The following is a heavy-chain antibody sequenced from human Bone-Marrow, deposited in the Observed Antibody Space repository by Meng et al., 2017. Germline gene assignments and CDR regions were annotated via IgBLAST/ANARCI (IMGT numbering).Heavy chain of an antibody. CDR2: IIPIFGTA. V-gene: IGHV1-69*13. Sequence: SVKVSCKASGGTFSSYAISWVRQAPGQGREWMGGIIPIFGTANYAQKFQGRVTITADESTSTAYMELSSLRSEDTAVYYCARDTGFRSITMVRGVIVDYYYGMDVWGQGTTVTVSS. J-gene: IGHJ6*02. CDR3: ARDTGFRSITMVRGVIVDYYYGMDV. D-gene: IGHD3-10*01. CDR1: GGTFSSYA.